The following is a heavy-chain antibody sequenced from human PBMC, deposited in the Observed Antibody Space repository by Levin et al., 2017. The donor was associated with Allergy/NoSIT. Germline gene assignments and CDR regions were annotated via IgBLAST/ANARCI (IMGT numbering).Heavy chain of an antibody. D-gene: IGHD5-18*01. Sequence: GGSLRLSCAASGFTFDDYGMSWVRQAPGKGLEWVSGINWNGGSTGYADSVKGRFTISRDNVKNFLYLQMNSLRAEDTALYHCARLGYSYEIRSWFDPWGQGTLVTVSS. CDR1: GFTFDDYG. J-gene: IGHJ5*02. CDR2: INWNGGST. CDR3: ARLGYSYEIRSWFDP. V-gene: IGHV3-20*01.